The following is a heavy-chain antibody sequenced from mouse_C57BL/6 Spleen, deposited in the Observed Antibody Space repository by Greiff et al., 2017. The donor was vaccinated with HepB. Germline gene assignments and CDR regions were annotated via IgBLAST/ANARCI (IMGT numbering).Heavy chain of an antibody. CDR1: GYSITSGYY. V-gene: IGHV3-6*01. Sequence: VQLKESGPGLVKPSQSLSLTCSVTGYSITSGYYWNWIRQFPGNKLEWMGYISYDGSNNYNPSLKNRISITRDTSKNQFFLKLNSVTTEDTATYYRARDQGYYDYWGQGTTLTVSS. CDR2: ISYDGSN. J-gene: IGHJ2*01. CDR3: ARDQGYYDY.